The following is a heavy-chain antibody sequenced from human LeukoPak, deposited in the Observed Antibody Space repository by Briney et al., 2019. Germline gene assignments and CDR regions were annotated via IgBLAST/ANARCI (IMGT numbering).Heavy chain of an antibody. D-gene: IGHD2-15*01. V-gene: IGHV4-34*01. CDR1: AESFIAYF. CDR2: IDHRGIS. Sequence: SETLSLTCSVHAESFIAYFWSWIRQVPGRGLEWIGEIDHRGISNYNPSLKSRATILVDTSNNRFSLSLASVTAADTATYYCASRSLTLAAARCFDDWGQGTVVTVSS. CDR3: ASRSLTLAAARCFDD. J-gene: IGHJ4*03.